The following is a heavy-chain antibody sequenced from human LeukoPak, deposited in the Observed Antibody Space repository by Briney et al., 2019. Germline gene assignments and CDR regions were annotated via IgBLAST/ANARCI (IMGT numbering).Heavy chain of an antibody. Sequence: SETLSLTCTVSGGSIISYYWSWIRQPPGKGLEWIGYIYYSGSTNYNPSLKSRVTISVDTSKNQFSLKLSSVTAADTAVYYCARLSPPPTPRYWFDPWGQGTLVTVSS. CDR1: GGSIISYY. V-gene: IGHV4-59*08. J-gene: IGHJ5*02. CDR2: IYYSGST. CDR3: ARLSPPPTPRYWFDP.